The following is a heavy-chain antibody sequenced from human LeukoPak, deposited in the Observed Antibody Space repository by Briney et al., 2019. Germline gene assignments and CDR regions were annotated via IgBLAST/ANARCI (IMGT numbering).Heavy chain of an antibody. V-gene: IGHV3-33*01. CDR2: IWYDGSNK. CDR1: GFTFSSYG. Sequence: GRSLRLSSAASGFTFSSYGMHWVRQAPGKGLEWVAVIWYDGSNKYYADSVKGRFTISRNNSKNTLYLQMNSLRAEDTAVYYCCRTNGSGSYWFVDYWGQGTLVTVSS. J-gene: IGHJ4*02. CDR3: CRTNGSGSYWFVDY. D-gene: IGHD3-10*01.